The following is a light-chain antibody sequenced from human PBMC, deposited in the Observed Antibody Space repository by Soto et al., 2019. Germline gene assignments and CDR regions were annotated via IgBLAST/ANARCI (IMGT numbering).Light chain of an antibody. CDR2: DAS. V-gene: IGKV3-11*01. Sequence: EIVLTQSPATLSLSPGERATLSCRASQSVDSYLAWYQQKPGQAPRLLIYDASNRATGIPARFRGSESGTDFTLTISSLEPEDFALYYCQQRSNWPWTFGQGTNVEIK. CDR1: QSVDSY. CDR3: QQRSNWPWT. J-gene: IGKJ1*01.